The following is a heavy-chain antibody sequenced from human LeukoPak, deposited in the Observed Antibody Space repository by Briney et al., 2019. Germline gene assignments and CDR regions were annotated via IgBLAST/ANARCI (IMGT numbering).Heavy chain of an antibody. CDR2: ISSSSSTI. Sequence: PGGSLRLSCAASGFTFSNYSMNWVRHAPGKGLEWVSYISSSSSTIYYADSVKGRFTISRDNAKNSLYLQMNSLRAEDTAVYYCARDGRIGYCSGGSCFHFDYWGQGTLVTVSS. CDR3: ARDGRIGYCSGGSCFHFDY. D-gene: IGHD2-15*01. CDR1: GFTFSNYS. V-gene: IGHV3-48*04. J-gene: IGHJ4*02.